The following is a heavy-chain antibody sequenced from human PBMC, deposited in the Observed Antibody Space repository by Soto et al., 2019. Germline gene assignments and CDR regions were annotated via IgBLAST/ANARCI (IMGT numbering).Heavy chain of an antibody. CDR3: ATMATFGSLNWFDP. V-gene: IGHV1-8*01. D-gene: IGHD3-10*01. CDR1: RYPFTNND. CDR2: MNPGSGDT. J-gene: IGHJ5*02. Sequence: ASVKVSCKASRYPFTNNDVSWLRQATGQGLEWMGWMNPGSGDTGYAQKFRGRVTMTRDISIATAYMELSSLRSDDTAIYYCATMATFGSLNWFDPWGRGTLVTVSS.